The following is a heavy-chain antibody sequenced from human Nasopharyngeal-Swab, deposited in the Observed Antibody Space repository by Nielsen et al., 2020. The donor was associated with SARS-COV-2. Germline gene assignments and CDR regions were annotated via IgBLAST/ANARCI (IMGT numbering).Heavy chain of an antibody. Sequence: ASVKVSCKASGYNFISHAIHWVRQAPGHRLEWMGWINGGNGDTRYSQMFQGRVTITRDTSTSTAYMELRSLRSDDTAVYYCARDTPYCSSTSCSALYWGQGILVTVSS. CDR3: ARDTPYCSSTSCSALY. V-gene: IGHV1-3*01. CDR2: INGGNGDT. D-gene: IGHD2-2*01. J-gene: IGHJ4*02. CDR1: GYNFISHA.